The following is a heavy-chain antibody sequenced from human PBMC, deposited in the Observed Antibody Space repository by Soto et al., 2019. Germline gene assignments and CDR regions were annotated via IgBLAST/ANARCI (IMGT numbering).Heavy chain of an antibody. V-gene: IGHV3-30*03. D-gene: IGHD6-19*01. J-gene: IGHJ4*02. CDR3: ARDLLSGANYYAY. CDR1: GFTFSSYG. CDR2: ISYDGSDK. Sequence: HVQLVESGGGVVQPGRSLRLSCSASGFTFSSYGMHWVRQAPGKGLEWVAIISYDGSDKYFADSVRGRFTISRDTSKNTLYLQMSSLRAEDTAVYYCARDLLSGANYYAYWGQGTLVTVSS.